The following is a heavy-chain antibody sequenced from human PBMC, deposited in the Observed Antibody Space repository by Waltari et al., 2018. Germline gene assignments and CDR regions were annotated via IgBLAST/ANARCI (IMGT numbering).Heavy chain of an antibody. CDR3: ASSSSSSGGYYYYMDV. J-gene: IGHJ6*03. Sequence: EVQLVESGGGLVKPGGSLRLSCAASGFTFSSYSMNWVRQAPGKGLEWVSSISSSSSYIYYADSVKGRFTISGDNAKNSLYLQMNSLRAEDTAVYYCASSSSSSGGYYYYMDVWGKGTTVTVSS. V-gene: IGHV3-21*01. CDR1: GFTFSSYS. CDR2: ISSSSSYI. D-gene: IGHD6-6*01.